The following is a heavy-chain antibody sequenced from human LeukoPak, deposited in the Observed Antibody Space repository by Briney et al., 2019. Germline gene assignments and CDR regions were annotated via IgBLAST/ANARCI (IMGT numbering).Heavy chain of an antibody. J-gene: IGHJ3*02. CDR2: IYSGDRT. CDR3: ARVNTGSYRTAFDI. CDR1: GFTDSSNY. D-gene: IGHD1-26*01. V-gene: IGHV3-66*01. Sequence: GGALRLSCAVSGFTDSSNYMSWVGQAPGKGLEWVSIIYSGDRTYYADSVKGRFTMSRDNSKNRLYLQMNSLRVEDTAVYYCARVNTGSYRTAFDIWGQGTMVTVSS.